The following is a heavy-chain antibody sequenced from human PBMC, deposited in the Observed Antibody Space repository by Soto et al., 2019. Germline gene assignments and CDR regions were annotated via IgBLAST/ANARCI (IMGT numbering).Heavy chain of an antibody. Sequence: ILSLTCAVSVDSISISCNYWCWNRQPTGKGMEWIASIYNSWATYYNPSLPRRVTISVDTSNNRYSLTLSPLTAADTAVYFCARLAYSGYLQPWGQGSLVTVS. CDR1: VDSISISCNY. CDR2: IYNSWAT. CDR3: ARLAYSGYLQP. V-gene: IGHV4-39*02. D-gene: IGHD1-26*01. J-gene: IGHJ1*01.